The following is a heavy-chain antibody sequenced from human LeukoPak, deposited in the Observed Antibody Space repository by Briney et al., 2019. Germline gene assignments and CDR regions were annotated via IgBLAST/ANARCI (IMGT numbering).Heavy chain of an antibody. D-gene: IGHD2/OR15-2a*01. V-gene: IGHV4-4*07. Sequence: SETLFLTCTVSRGSISSYYWSWIRQPAGKGLEWIGRIYTSGSTNYNPSLKSRVTMSVDTSKNQFSLKLSSVTAADTAVYYCARDSKYGPFDYWGQGTLVTVSS. CDR2: IYTSGST. CDR3: ARDSKYGPFDY. J-gene: IGHJ4*02. CDR1: RGSISSYY.